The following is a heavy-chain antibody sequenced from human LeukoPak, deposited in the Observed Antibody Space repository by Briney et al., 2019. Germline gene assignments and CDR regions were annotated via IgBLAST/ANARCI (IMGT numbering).Heavy chain of an antibody. J-gene: IGHJ5*02. D-gene: IGHD6-13*01. CDR3: ARFSLGAAAAGFDP. CDR1: GGTFSSYA. V-gene: IGHV1-18*01. CDR2: VSAYNGDT. Sequence: ASVKVSCKASGGTFSSYAISWVRQAPGQGLEWMGWVSAYNGDTRYAQNLQGRLTMTTETSTSTAYMELRSLRSDDTAMYHCARFSLGAAAAGFDPWGQGTLVTVSS.